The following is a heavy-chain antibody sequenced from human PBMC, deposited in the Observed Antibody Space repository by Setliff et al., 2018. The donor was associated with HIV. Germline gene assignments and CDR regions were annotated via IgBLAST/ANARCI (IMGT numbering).Heavy chain of an antibody. V-gene: IGHV1-69*13. Sequence: ASVKVSCKASGGSFSNYAISWVRQAPGQGLEWMGGIIPILGTANYAQKFQDRVTIIADESGTAYMELSSLRSEDTAIYYCARCNSPLLGFDPWGPGTLVTVSS. D-gene: IGHD3-10*01. J-gene: IGHJ5*02. CDR2: IIPILGTA. CDR3: ARCNSPLLGFDP. CDR1: GGSFSNYA.